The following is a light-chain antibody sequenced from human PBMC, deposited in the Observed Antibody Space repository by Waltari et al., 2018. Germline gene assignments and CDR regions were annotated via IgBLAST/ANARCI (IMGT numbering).Light chain of an antibody. CDR1: NIGSKS. CDR3: QVWDSSSDVV. J-gene: IGLJ2*01. CDR2: YDS. V-gene: IGLV3-21*04. Sequence: SYVLTQPPSVSVAPGQTARITCGGTNIGSKSVHWYQQKPGQAPGLVIYYDSDRPSGIPERFSGSNSGNTATLTISRVEAGDEADYYCQVWDSSSDVVFGGGTKLTVL.